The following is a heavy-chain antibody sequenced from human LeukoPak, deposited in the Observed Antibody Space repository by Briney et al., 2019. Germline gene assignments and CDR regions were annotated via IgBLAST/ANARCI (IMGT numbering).Heavy chain of an antibody. V-gene: IGHV1-69*10. D-gene: IGHD6-6*01. Sequence: SVKVSCKTSGGTFSTYSINWVRQAPGQGLEWMGGIIPMYGITNYAQNFQGRVTITADTSTSTAYLELSSLRSEDTAVYYCADGVEYSDSSPYYFDYWGQGTLVTVSS. CDR1: GGTFSTYS. CDR2: IIPMYGIT. CDR3: ADGVEYSDSSPYYFDY. J-gene: IGHJ4*02.